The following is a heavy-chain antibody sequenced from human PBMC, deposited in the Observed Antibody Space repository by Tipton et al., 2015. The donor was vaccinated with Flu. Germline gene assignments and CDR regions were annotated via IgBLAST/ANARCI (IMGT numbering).Heavy chain of an antibody. D-gene: IGHD1-26*01. CDR1: GGSISSYY. Sequence: TLSLTCTVSGGSISSYYWSWIRQPAGKGLEWIGRIYRSGTTYYNPSLKSRVTMSLDTSNNQFSLKLTAVTAADTAVYYCATYGEAAGSYWRSFENWGQGTMVTVSS. CDR2: IYRSGTT. V-gene: IGHV4-4*07. CDR3: ATYGEAAGSYWRSFEN. J-gene: IGHJ3*02.